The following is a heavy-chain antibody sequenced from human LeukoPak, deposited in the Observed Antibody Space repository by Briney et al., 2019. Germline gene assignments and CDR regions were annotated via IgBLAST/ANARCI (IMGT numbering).Heavy chain of an antibody. V-gene: IGHV3-11*01. CDR1: GFTFSDYY. CDR2: ISSSGRTI. CDR3: ARDREGESYSDY. Sequence: PGGSLRLSCAASGFTFSDYYMSWIRQAAGKGLEWVSYISSSGRTIYYADSVRGRFTISRDNAKNTLYLQMNSLRAEDTAVYYCARDREGESYSDYWGQGTLVTVSS. J-gene: IGHJ4*02. D-gene: IGHD3-10*01.